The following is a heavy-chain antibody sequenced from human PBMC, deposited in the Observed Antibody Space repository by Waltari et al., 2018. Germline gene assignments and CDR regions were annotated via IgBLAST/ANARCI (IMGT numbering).Heavy chain of an antibody. CDR3: ARHEHYYDSSGYLNWFDP. V-gene: IGHV5-51*01. Sequence: EVQLVQSGAEVKKPGESLKISCKGSGYSFTIYWIGWVRQMPGKGLERMGIIYPGDYDTRYSPSFQGQVTISDDKSISTAYLQWSSLKASDTAMYYCARHEHYYDSSGYLNWFDPWGQGTLVTVSS. CDR1: GYSFTIYW. CDR2: IYPGDYDT. J-gene: IGHJ5*02. D-gene: IGHD3-22*01.